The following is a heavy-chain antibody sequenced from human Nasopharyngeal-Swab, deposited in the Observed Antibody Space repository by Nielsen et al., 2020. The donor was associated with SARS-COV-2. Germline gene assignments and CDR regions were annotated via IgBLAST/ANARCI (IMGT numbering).Heavy chain of an antibody. V-gene: IGHV3-30*03. J-gene: IGHJ4*02. CDR2: ISYDGGNK. Sequence: WIRQPPGKGLEWVAVISYDGGNKYYADSVKGRFTISRDNSKNTLYLQTNSLTTEDSAVYYCARDLGENSSIDYWGQGTLVTVSS. CDR3: ARDLGENSSIDY. D-gene: IGHD3-16*01.